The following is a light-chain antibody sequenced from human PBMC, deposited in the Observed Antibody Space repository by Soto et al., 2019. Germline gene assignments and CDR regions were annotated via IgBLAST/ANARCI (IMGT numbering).Light chain of an antibody. CDR2: AAS. J-gene: IGKJ1*01. V-gene: IGKV3-20*01. CDR3: QQCGSSPWT. Sequence: EIVLTQSPGTLSLSPGERATLSCRASQSVSSYYLAWYQQKPGQAPRLLIYAASSRATGIPDRFSGGGSGTDFTLTISRLEPEDFALYYCQQCGSSPWTLGQGTKVEIK. CDR1: QSVSSYY.